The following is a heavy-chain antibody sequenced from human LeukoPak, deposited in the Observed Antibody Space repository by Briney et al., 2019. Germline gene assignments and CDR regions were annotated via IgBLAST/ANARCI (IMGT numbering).Heavy chain of an antibody. Sequence: PGGSLRLSCAASGFTFSNYGMHWVRQAPGKGLEWVAYIRHDGIDNFYEDSMKGRFTISRDNSKNTLYLQMDSLRVEDTAMYYCAKDPGYRDFWGQGTLVTVSS. CDR1: GFTFSNYG. CDR2: IRHDGIDN. CDR3: AKDPGYRDF. V-gene: IGHV3-30*02. D-gene: IGHD2-15*01. J-gene: IGHJ4*02.